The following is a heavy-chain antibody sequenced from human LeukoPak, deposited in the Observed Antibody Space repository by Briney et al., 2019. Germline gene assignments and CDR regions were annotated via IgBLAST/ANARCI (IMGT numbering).Heavy chain of an antibody. CDR3: ETYYYDSSGYYDAYDI. J-gene: IGHJ3*02. D-gene: IGHD3-22*01. V-gene: IGHV4-34*01. Sequence: SETLSLTCAVYGGSFSGYYWSWIRQPPGKGLEWIGEINHSGSTNYNPSLKSRVTISVDTSKNQFSLKLSSVTAADTAVNYCETYYYDSSGYYDAYDIWGQGTMVTVSS. CDR1: GGSFSGYY. CDR2: INHSGST.